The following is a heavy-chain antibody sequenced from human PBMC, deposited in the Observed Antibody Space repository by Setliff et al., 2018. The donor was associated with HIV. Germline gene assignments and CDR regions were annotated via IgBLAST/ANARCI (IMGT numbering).Heavy chain of an antibody. J-gene: IGHJ5*02. CDR1: GYTFTNYY. CDR2: INPSGGST. Sequence: ASVKVSCKASGYTFTNYYIHWVRQAPGQGLEWMGIINPSGGSTTYAQKFQGRVTMTRDTSTSTVYMELSSLRSEDTAVYYCARRIIAAAGTWFDPWGQGTLVTVSS. D-gene: IGHD6-13*01. CDR3: ARRIIAAAGTWFDP. V-gene: IGHV1-46*01.